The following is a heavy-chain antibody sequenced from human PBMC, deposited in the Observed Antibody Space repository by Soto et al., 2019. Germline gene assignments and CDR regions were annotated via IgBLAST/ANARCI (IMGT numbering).Heavy chain of an antibody. CDR3: AKASGYCSSSTCSRLIYYYYGMDV. V-gene: IGHV3-30*18. D-gene: IGHD2-2*01. Sequence: PGGSLRLSCGASGFTFTSYGMHWVRQAPGKGLEWVAVISYDGGDKYYVDSVKGRFTISRDNSKNTLYLQMNSLRAEDTAVYYCAKASGYCSSSTCSRLIYYYYGMDVWGQGTTVTVSS. J-gene: IGHJ6*02. CDR2: ISYDGGDK. CDR1: GFTFTSYG.